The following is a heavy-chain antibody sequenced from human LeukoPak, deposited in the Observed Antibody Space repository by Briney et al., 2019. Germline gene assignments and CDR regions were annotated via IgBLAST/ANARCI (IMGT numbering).Heavy chain of an antibody. CDR3: ARVVVIDDYYYYYGMDV. V-gene: IGHV4-31*03. Sequence: PSQTLSLTCTVSGGSISSGGYYWSWIRQHPGKGLEWIGYIYYSGSTYYNPSLKSRATISVDTSKNQFSLKLSSVTAADTAVYYCARVVVIDDYYYYYGMDVWGQGTTVTVSS. D-gene: IGHD2-21*01. CDR1: GGSISSGGYY. CDR2: IYYSGST. J-gene: IGHJ6*02.